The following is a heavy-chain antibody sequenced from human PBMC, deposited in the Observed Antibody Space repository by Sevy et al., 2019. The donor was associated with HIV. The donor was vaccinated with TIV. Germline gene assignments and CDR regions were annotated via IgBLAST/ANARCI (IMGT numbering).Heavy chain of an antibody. D-gene: IGHD6-19*01. CDR2: IRYSGST. Sequence: SETLSLTCTVSGASISSSGYYWGWIRQPPGKGLEWIASIRYSGSTYYNPSLRSRVTISADASKNHFSLKLNSVTAADTAVYYCAGPILTYRSGWSYYDHWGQGTVVTVSS. CDR3: AGPILTYRSGWSYYDH. V-gene: IGHV4-39*01. CDR1: GASISSSGYY. J-gene: IGHJ4*02.